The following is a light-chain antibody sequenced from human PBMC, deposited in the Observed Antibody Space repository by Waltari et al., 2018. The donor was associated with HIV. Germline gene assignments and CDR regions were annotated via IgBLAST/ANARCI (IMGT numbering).Light chain of an antibody. Sequence: QSALTQPASVSGSPGQSITISCTGTSSDVGGYEFVAWYQQHPGKAPKLLVYDINKRPSGVSNRFSGSKSGNTASLTVSGLQADDEADYYCNSYTSRTTFVFGTGTKVIVL. V-gene: IGLV2-14*03. CDR2: DIN. J-gene: IGLJ1*01. CDR3: NSYTSRTTFV. CDR1: SSDVGGYEF.